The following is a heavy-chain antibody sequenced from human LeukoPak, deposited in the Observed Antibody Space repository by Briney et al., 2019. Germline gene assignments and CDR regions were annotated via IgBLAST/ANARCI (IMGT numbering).Heavy chain of an antibody. J-gene: IGHJ4*02. CDR1: GYTFTGYY. D-gene: IGHD3-10*01. Sequence: ASVKVSCKASGYTFTGYYMHWVRQAPGQGLEWMGWINPNSGGTNYAQKFQGRVTITADESTSTAYMELSSLRSEDTAVYYCALLLWFGGGAFDWGQGTLVTVSS. V-gene: IGHV1-2*02. CDR2: INPNSGGT. CDR3: ALLLWFGGGAFD.